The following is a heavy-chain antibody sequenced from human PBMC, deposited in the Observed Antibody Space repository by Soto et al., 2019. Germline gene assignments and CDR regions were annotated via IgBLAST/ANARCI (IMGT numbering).Heavy chain of an antibody. CDR1: GGSISSYY. D-gene: IGHD3-3*01. Sequence: SETLSLTCTDSGGSISSYYWSWIRQPAGKGLEWIGRIYTSGSTNYNPSLKGRVTMSVDTSKNQFSLKLSSVTAADTAVYYCARDQNYDFWSGYFTGNWFDPWGQGTLVTVSS. V-gene: IGHV4-4*07. CDR2: IYTSGST. CDR3: ARDQNYDFWSGYFTGNWFDP. J-gene: IGHJ5*02.